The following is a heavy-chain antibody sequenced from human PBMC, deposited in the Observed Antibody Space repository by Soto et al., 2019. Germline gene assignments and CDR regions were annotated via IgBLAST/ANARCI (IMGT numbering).Heavy chain of an antibody. CDR3: ATMGTPATGLYYFDY. J-gene: IGHJ4*02. V-gene: IGHV4-59*08. CDR2: VRDTGST. D-gene: IGHD2-15*01. CDR1: GGSMNIYY. Sequence: SETLSLTCTVSGGSMNIYYWTWIRQPPGKGLEWIGYVRDTGSTNYNPSLKSRVTISVDTSRNQFSLNLSFVTAADTAVYYCATMGTPATGLYYFDYWGQGTLVTVSS.